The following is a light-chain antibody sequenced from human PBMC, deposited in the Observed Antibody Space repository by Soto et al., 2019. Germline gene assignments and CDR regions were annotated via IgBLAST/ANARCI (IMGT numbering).Light chain of an antibody. CDR2: GAS. V-gene: IGKV1-39*01. Sequence: DIQMTQSPSSLSASVGDRVTITCRASQSVSTCLNWYQQKPGKAPNLLIYGASSLQSGVPSRFSGSGSGTEFTLTITSLQSGDFATYYCQHSDNTPTSFGQGTKVDLK. CDR3: QHSDNTPTS. CDR1: QSVSTC. J-gene: IGKJ2*01.